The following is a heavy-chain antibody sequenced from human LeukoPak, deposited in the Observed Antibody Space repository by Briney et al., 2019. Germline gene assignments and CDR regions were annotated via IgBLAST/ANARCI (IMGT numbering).Heavy chain of an antibody. D-gene: IGHD5-12*01. J-gene: IGHJ4*02. CDR3: ARDSVATISNY. CDR1: GGTFSSYA. V-gene: IGHV1-69*04. Sequence: ASVKVSCKASGGTFSSYAISWVRQAPGQGLEWMGRIIPTLGIANYAQKFQGRVTITADKSTSTAYMELSSLRSEDTAVYYCARDSVATISNYWGQGTLVTVSS. CDR2: IIPTLGIA.